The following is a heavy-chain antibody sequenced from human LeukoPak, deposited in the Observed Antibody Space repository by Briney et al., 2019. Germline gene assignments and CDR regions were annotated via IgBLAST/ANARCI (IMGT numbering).Heavy chain of an antibody. CDR2: IDWNSSNM. J-gene: IGHJ3*01. CDR1: GFTFGDYA. CDR3: AKDRSSTLDDAFDF. Sequence: TGGSLRLSCAASGFTFGDYAMHWVRQTPGKGLEWVSGIDWNSSNMVYADSVKGRFTISRDNAKNSLYLQMTSLRAEDMALYHCAKDRSSTLDDAFDFWGQGTMVTVSS. V-gene: IGHV3-9*03. D-gene: IGHD2-2*01.